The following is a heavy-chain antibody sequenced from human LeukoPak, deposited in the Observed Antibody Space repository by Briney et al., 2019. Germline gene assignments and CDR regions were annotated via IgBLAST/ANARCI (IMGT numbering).Heavy chain of an antibody. V-gene: IGHV3-48*01. CDR2: IGAAGSTI. CDR1: GFTFSSYG. J-gene: IGHJ4*02. D-gene: IGHD2-2*01. CDR3: ARDSSTYAGPPDY. Sequence: GGSLRLSCAASGFTFSSYGMHWVRQAPGKGLEWVSYIGAAGSTIYYADSVKGRFTISRDNAKNSLFLQMNSLRAEDTAVYYCARDSSTYAGPPDYWGQGTLVTVSS.